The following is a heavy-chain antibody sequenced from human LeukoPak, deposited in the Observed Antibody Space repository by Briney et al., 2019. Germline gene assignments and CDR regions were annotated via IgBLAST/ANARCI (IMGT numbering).Heavy chain of an antibody. J-gene: IGHJ4*02. CDR3: AKDTAIQFLEPAF. CDR1: GFTFNTHG. CDR2: IWFDGSVK. V-gene: IGHV3-33*06. Sequence: GGSLRVSCAASGFTFNTHGMHWVRQAPGKGLEWLAAIWFDGSVKHYSDAVKGRFTISRDNSLNTLYLQMNSLRVEDTAIYYCAKDTAIQFLEPAFWGQGTLDTVSS. D-gene: IGHD3-3*01.